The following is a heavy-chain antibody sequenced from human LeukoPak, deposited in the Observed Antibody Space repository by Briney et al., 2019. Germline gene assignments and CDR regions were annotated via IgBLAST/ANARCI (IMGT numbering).Heavy chain of an antibody. CDR3: AKGLGGYSYAFDAFDI. CDR2: ISWNSGSI. V-gene: IGHV3-9*01. CDR1: GFTFDGYA. D-gene: IGHD5-18*01. Sequence: GGSLRLSCAASGFTFDGYAMHWVRQAPGKGLEWVSGISWNSGSIGYADSVKGRFTISRDNAKNSLYLQMNSLRAEDTALYYCAKGLGGYSYAFDAFDIWGQGTMVTVSS. J-gene: IGHJ3*02.